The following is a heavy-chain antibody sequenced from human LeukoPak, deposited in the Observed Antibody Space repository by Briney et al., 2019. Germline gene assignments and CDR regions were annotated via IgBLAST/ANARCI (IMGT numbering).Heavy chain of an antibody. CDR2: ISSSSYI. V-gene: IGHV3-21*04. CDR3: AKKMTTVITFDY. CDR1: GFTFSSYS. J-gene: IGHJ4*02. D-gene: IGHD4-17*01. Sequence: GGSLRLSCAASGFTFSSYSMNWVRQAPGKGLEWVSSISSSSYIYYADSVKGRFTISRDNAKNSLYLQMNSLRAEDTAVYYCAKKMTTVITFDYWGQGTLVTVSS.